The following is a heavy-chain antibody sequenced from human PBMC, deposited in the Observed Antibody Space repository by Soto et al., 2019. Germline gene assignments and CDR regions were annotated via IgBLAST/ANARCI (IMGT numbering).Heavy chain of an antibody. CDR1: GGSFSGYY. CDR2: INHSGST. J-gene: IGHJ4*02. CDR3: AREGGVRGYDILTGYYLDY. Sequence: QVQLQQWGAGLLKPSETLSLTCAVYGGSFSGYYWSWIRQPPGKGLEWIGEINHSGSTNYNPSLKSRVTISVDTSKTQFSLQLSSVTAADTAVYYCAREGGVRGYDILTGYYLDYWGQGTLVTVSS. D-gene: IGHD3-9*01. V-gene: IGHV4-34*01.